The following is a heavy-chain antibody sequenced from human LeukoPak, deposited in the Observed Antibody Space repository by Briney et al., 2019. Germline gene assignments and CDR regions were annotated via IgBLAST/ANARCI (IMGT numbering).Heavy chain of an antibody. CDR2: INHSGST. CDR1: GGSFSGYY. Sequence: SETLSLTCAVYGGSFSGYYWSWIRQPPGKGLEWIGEINHSGSTNYNLSLKSRVTISVDTSKNQFSLKLSSVTAADTAVYYCARIRGPDYWGQGTLVTVSS. D-gene: IGHD3-16*01. J-gene: IGHJ4*02. V-gene: IGHV4-34*01. CDR3: ARIRGPDY.